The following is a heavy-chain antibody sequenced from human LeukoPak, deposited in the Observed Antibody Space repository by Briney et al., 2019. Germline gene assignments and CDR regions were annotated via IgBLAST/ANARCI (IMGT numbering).Heavy chain of an antibody. V-gene: IGHV3-23*01. CDR1: GFTFSSYS. D-gene: IGHD1-26*01. Sequence: PGGSLRLSCAASGFTFSSYSMNWVRQAPGKGLEWVSAISGSGGSTYYADSVKGRFTISRDNSKNTLYLQMNSLRAEDTAVYYCAKDRKWELLPLDYWGQGTLVTVSS. CDR2: ISGSGGST. CDR3: AKDRKWELLPLDY. J-gene: IGHJ4*02.